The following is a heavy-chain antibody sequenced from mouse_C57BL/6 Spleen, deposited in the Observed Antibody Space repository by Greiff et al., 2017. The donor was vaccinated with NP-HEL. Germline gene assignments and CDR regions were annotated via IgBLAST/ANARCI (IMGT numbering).Heavy chain of an antibody. Sequence: VQGVESGPELVKPGASVKISCKASGYAFSSSWMNWVKQRPGKGLEWIGRIYPGDGDTNYNGKFKGKATLTADKSSSTAYMQLSSLTSEDSAVYFCARSTAQATCDAMDYWGQGTSVTVSS. V-gene: IGHV1-82*01. CDR3: ARSTAQATCDAMDY. D-gene: IGHD3-2*02. CDR2: IYPGDGDT. CDR1: GYAFSSSW. J-gene: IGHJ4*01.